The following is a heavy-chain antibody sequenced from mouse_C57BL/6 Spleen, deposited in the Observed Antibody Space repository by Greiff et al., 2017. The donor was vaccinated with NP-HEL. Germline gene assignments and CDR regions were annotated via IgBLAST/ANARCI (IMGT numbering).Heavy chain of an antibody. CDR1: GFNIKNTY. V-gene: IGHV14-3*01. D-gene: IGHD1-1*01. CDR2: IDPANGNT. CDR3: AHYYGSSDWYFDV. Sequence: VQLQQSVAELVRPGASVKLSCTASGFNIKNTYMHWVKQRPEQGLEWIGRIDPANGNTKYAPKFQVKATITADTSSNTAYLQLSSLTSEDTAIYYCAHYYGSSDWYFDVWGTGTTVTVAS. J-gene: IGHJ1*03.